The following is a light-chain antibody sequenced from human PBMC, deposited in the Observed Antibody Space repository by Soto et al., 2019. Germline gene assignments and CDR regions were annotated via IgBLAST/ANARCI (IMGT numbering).Light chain of an antibody. Sequence: DIQMTQSPSSLSASVGDRVTITCQASQDISNYLNWYQQKPGKAPKLLIYDASNLETGVPSRFSGSGSGTDITFTISSLQHEDIATYYCQQYDKLITFGQGTRLEIK. CDR2: DAS. J-gene: IGKJ5*01. V-gene: IGKV1-33*01. CDR3: QQYDKLIT. CDR1: QDISNY.